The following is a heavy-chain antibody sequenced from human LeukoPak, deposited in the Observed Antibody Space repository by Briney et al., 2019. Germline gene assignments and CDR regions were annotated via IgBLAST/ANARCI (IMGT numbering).Heavy chain of an antibody. D-gene: IGHD3-10*01. Sequence: SETLPLTCAVYGGSFSGYYWSWIRQPPGKGLEWIGEINHSGSTNYNPSLKSRVTISVDTSKNQFSLKLSSVTAADTAVYYCARGRGFGELLAFDIWGQGTMVTVSS. CDR3: ARGRGFGELLAFDI. CDR2: INHSGST. V-gene: IGHV4-34*01. J-gene: IGHJ3*02. CDR1: GGSFSGYY.